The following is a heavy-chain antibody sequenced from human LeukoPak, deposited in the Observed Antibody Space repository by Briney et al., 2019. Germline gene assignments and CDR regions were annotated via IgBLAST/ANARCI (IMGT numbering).Heavy chain of an antibody. CDR3: AKDGKYSSSPLSPHYYMDV. CDR1: GFTFSSYA. CDR2: ISGSGGST. J-gene: IGHJ6*03. D-gene: IGHD6-6*01. Sequence: PGGSLRLSCAASGFTFSSYAMSWVRQAPGKGLEWASAISGSGGSTYYADSVKGRFTISRDNSKNTLYLQMNSLRAEDTAVYYCAKDGKYSSSPLSPHYYMDVWGKGTTVTVSS. V-gene: IGHV3-23*01.